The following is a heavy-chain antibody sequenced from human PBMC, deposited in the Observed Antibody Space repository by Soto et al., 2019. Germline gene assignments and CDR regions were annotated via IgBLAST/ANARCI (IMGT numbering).Heavy chain of an antibody. CDR3: ARHLTIFGVVMLDAFDI. CDR1: GGSISSAGYY. V-gene: IGHV4-39*01. Sequence: SETLSLTCTVSGGSISSAGYYWSWIRQHPGKGLEWIGSIYYSGSTNYNPSLKSRVTISVDTSKNQFSLKLSSVTAADTAVYYCARHLTIFGVVMLDAFDIWGQGTMVTVSS. CDR2: IYYSGST. D-gene: IGHD3-3*01. J-gene: IGHJ3*02.